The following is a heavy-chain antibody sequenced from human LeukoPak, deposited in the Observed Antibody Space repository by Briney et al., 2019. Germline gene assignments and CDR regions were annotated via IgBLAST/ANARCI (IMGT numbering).Heavy chain of an antibody. CDR3: ARNGSSGYMDS. CDR2: IYQSEST. CDR1: GYSISSDYY. Sequence: SETLSLTCAVSGYSISSDYYLGWIRQPPGKGLEWIGSIYQSESTSYNPSLKSRVTISVDTSKNQFSLKLSSVTAADTAVYYCARNGSSGYMDSWGQGTLVTVSS. V-gene: IGHV4-38-2*01. D-gene: IGHD3-22*01. J-gene: IGHJ4*02.